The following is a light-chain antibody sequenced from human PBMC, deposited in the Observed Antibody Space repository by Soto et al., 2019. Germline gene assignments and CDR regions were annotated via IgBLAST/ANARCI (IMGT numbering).Light chain of an antibody. J-gene: IGKJ2*01. CDR3: QQYKSVAYT. Sequence: DIPMTQSPSTLSASVGDRVTITCRASLSIDQGLAWYQQKPGKAPKLLIFDASSLKSGVPSRFSGSGSGTAFPLTISSLQPDDFATYYCQQYKSVAYTFGQGTKLEIK. V-gene: IGKV1-5*01. CDR2: DAS. CDR1: LSIDQG.